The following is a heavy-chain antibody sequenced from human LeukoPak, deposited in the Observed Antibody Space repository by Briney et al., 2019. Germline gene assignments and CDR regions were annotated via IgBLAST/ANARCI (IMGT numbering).Heavy chain of an antibody. CDR3: AKVSGWQYTHGYFDY. CDR1: GGSISSSNW. Sequence: SGTLSLTCAVSGGSISSSNWWSWVRQPPGKGLEWIGEIYHSGSTNYNPSLKSRVTISVDKSKNQFSLKLSSVTAADTAVYYCAKVSGWQYTHGYFDYWGQGALVTVSS. CDR2: IYHSGST. D-gene: IGHD6-25*01. V-gene: IGHV4-4*02. J-gene: IGHJ4*02.